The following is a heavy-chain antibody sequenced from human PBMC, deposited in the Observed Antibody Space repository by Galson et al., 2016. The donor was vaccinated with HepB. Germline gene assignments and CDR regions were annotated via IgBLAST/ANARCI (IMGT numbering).Heavy chain of an antibody. CDR2: ISYDGSSK. Sequence: SLRLSCAASGFTFSSYGMHWVRQAPGRGLEWVAVISYDGSSKYYTDSVKGRFTISRDNSENRLHLQMNSLRTEDTAVYYCAKDRLQIRWPPAYNSFDPWGQGTLVTVSS. D-gene: IGHD5-24*01. V-gene: IGHV3-30*18. J-gene: IGHJ5*02. CDR3: AKDRLQIRWPPAYNSFDP. CDR1: GFTFSSYG.